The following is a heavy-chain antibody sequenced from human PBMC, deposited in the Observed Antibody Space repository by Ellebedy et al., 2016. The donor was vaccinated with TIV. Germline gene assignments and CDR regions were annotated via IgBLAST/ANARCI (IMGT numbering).Heavy chain of an antibody. CDR3: AKGEVVTTIGAFDI. Sequence: GGSLRLSCVVSGFTVSSNYMSWVRQAPGKGLEWVSVIYSGGSKYYADSVKGRFTISRDNSKNTLYLQMNRLRAEDTAVYYCAKGEVVTTIGAFDIWGQGTMVTVSS. CDR2: IYSGGSK. V-gene: IGHV3-53*01. D-gene: IGHD2-21*02. J-gene: IGHJ3*02. CDR1: GFTVSSNY.